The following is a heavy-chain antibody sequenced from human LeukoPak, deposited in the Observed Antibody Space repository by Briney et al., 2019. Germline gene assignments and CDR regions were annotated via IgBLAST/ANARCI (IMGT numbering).Heavy chain of an antibody. V-gene: IGHV1-2*02. D-gene: IGHD5-24*01. CDR1: GYRFTGYY. J-gene: IGHJ4*02. CDR2: INPNSSGT. Sequence: ASVKVSCKASGYRFTGYYTHWVRQAPGQGLEWMGWINPNSSGTNYAQKFQDRVTMTRDTSINTAYMELSRLRSDDTAVYYCAREMATAHTTPDYWGQGTLVTVSS. CDR3: AREMATAHTTPDY.